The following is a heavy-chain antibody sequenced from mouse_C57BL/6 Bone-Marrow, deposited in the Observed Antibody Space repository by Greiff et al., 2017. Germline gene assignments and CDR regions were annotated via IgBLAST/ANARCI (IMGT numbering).Heavy chain of an antibody. CDR3: AITVVATTHYAMDY. CDR2: IWSGGST. V-gene: IGHV2-4*01. CDR1: GFSLTSYG. Sequence: VQLQQSGPGLVQPSQSLSITCTVSGFSLTSYGVHWVRQPPGKGLEWLGVIWSGGSTDYNAAFISRLSISKDNSKSQVFFKMNSLQADDTAIYYCAITVVATTHYAMDYWGQGTSVTVSS. D-gene: IGHD1-1*01. J-gene: IGHJ4*01.